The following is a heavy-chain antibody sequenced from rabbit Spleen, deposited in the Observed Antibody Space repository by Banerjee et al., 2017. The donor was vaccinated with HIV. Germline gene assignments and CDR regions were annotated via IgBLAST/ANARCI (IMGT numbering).Heavy chain of an antibody. Sequence: QEQLVESGGGLVQPGGSLKLSCKASGFDFSSYGVSWVRQAPGKGLEWIGYIDPIFGSTYYASWVNGRFTVSSHNAQNTLYLQLNSLTAADTATYFCVRWGVDDYGDFNLWGQGTLVTV. CDR1: GFDFSSYG. D-gene: IGHD2-1*01. V-gene: IGHV1S47*01. CDR3: VRWGVDDYGDFNL. J-gene: IGHJ4*01. CDR2: IDPIFGST.